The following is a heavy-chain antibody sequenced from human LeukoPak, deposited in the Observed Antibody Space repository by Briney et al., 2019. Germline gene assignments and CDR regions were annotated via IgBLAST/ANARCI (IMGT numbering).Heavy chain of an antibody. D-gene: IGHD4-17*01. CDR3: ARDPDYGFDY. Sequence: GGSLRLSCAASGFTFGSSVMNWVRQAPGKGLEWVSGISANGGSTYYADSVKGRFTISRDNSKNTLYLQMNSLRAEDTAVYYCARDPDYGFDYWGQGTLVTVSS. V-gene: IGHV3-23*01. CDR2: ISANGGST. J-gene: IGHJ4*02. CDR1: GFTFGSSV.